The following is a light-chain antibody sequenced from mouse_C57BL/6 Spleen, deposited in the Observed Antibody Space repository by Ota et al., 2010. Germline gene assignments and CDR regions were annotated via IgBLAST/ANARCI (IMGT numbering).Light chain of an antibody. CDR2: YTS. CDR3: QQYSKLPFT. V-gene: IGKV19-93*01. CDR1: QDINKY. J-gene: IGKJ4*01. Sequence: DIQMTQSPSSLSASLGGKVTITCKASQDINKYIAWYQHKPGKGPRLLIHYTSSLHSGVPSRFSGSGSGTDYSLTISNLEPEDIATYYCQQYSKLPFTFGSGTKLEIK.